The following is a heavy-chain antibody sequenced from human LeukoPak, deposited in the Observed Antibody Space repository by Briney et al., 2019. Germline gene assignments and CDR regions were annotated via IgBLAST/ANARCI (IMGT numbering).Heavy chain of an antibody. D-gene: IGHD6-19*01. CDR1: GGSISSYY. V-gene: IGHV4-59*08. Sequence: PSETLSLTCTVSGGSISSYYWSWIRQPPGKGLGWIGYIYYSGSTNYNPSLKSRVTISVDTSKNQFSLKLSSVTAADTAVYYCARVYSSGWYDVGEYYFDYWGQGTLVTVSS. CDR3: ARVYSSGWYDVGEYYFDY. J-gene: IGHJ4*02. CDR2: IYYSGST.